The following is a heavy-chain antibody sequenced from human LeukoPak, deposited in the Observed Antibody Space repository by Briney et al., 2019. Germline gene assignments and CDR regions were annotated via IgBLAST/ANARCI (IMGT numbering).Heavy chain of an antibody. CDR3: ASPDCSGGSCYPEDDAFDI. CDR2: ISSSGRTI. J-gene: IGHJ3*02. D-gene: IGHD2-15*01. CDR1: GFTFSSYG. Sequence: QPGGSLSLSCAASGFTFSSYGMNWDRQAPGKGLEGDSYISSSGRTIYYADPVRGRFTISRDNAKNSLYLQMNSLRAEDTAVYYCASPDCSGGSCYPEDDAFDIWGQGTMVTVSS. V-gene: IGHV3-48*03.